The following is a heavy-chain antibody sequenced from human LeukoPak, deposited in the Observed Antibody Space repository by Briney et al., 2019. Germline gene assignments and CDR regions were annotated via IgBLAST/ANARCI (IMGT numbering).Heavy chain of an antibody. J-gene: IGHJ6*04. CDR1: GYSFTSYW. Sequence: HGESLQISCQGSGYSFTSYWIGWVRQMPGKGLEWMGILYPGDSDTRYSPSFQGQVTISADKSISTAYLQWSSLKASDTAMYYCARGGSPNGDSAYGVYYGMDVWGKGTTVTVSS. V-gene: IGHV5-51*01. CDR3: ARGGSPNGDSAYGVYYGMDV. CDR2: LYPGDSDT. D-gene: IGHD3-16*01.